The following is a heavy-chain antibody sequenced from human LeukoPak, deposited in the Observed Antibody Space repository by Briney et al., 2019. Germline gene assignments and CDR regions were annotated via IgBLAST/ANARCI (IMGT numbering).Heavy chain of an antibody. Sequence: ASVKVSCKASGYTFTSYGISWVRQAPGQGLEWMGWISAYNGNTNYAQKLQGRVTMTTDTSTSTANMELRSLRSDDTAVDYWSREIVVVFNWFAPWGQGTLVTVSS. D-gene: IGHD3-22*01. CDR1: GYTFTSYG. CDR2: ISAYNGNT. V-gene: IGHV1-18*01. CDR3: SREIVVVFNWFAP. J-gene: IGHJ5*02.